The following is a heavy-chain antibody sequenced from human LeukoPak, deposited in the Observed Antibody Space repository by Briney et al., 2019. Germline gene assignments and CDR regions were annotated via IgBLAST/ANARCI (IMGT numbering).Heavy chain of an antibody. V-gene: IGHV4-34*01. CDR2: INHSGST. CDR3: ARGLVLLWFGEVNWFDP. D-gene: IGHD3-10*01. CDR1: GGSFSGYY. J-gene: IGHJ5*02. Sequence: KASETLSLTCAVYGGSFSGYYWSWIRQPPGKGLEWIGEINHSGSTNYNPSLKSRVTISVDTSKNQFSLKLSSVTAADTAVYYCARGLVLLWFGEVNWFDPWGQGTLVTVSS.